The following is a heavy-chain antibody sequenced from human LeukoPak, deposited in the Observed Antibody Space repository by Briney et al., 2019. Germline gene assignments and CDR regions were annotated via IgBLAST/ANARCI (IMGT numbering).Heavy chain of an antibody. Sequence: GGSLGLSCAASGFTFSSYSMNWVRQAPGKGLEWVSSISSSSSYIYYADSVRGRFTISRDNAKNSLYLQMNSLRAEDTAVYYCARGREIAAAGLDYWGQGTLVTVSS. CDR2: ISSSSSYI. V-gene: IGHV3-21*01. D-gene: IGHD6-13*01. J-gene: IGHJ4*02. CDR1: GFTFSSYS. CDR3: ARGREIAAAGLDY.